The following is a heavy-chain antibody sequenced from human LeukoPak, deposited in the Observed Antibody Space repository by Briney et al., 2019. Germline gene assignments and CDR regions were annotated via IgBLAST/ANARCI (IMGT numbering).Heavy chain of an antibody. V-gene: IGHV4-34*01. Sequence: SETLSLTCAVYGGSFSGYYWSWIRQPPGKGLEWIGEINHSGSTNYNPSLKSRVTISVDTSKNQFSLKLSSVTAADTAVYYCASIPGGRYCSSTSCYRAGHYYGMDVWGQGTTVTVSS. D-gene: IGHD2-2*01. CDR3: ASIPGGRYCSSTSCYRAGHYYGMDV. CDR1: GGSFSGYY. J-gene: IGHJ6*02. CDR2: INHSGST.